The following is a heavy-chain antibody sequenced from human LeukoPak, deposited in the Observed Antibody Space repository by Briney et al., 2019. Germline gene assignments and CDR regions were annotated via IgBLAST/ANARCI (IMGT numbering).Heavy chain of an antibody. V-gene: IGHV4-30-4*01. Sequence: KASATLSLTCTVSGGSISSGDYYWSWIRQPPGKGLEWIGYIYYSGSTYYNPSLKSRVTISVDTSKNQFSLKLSSVTAADTAVYYCASQGGKNYYYGMDVWGQGTTVTVSS. CDR2: IYYSGST. CDR1: GGSISSGDYY. CDR3: ASQGGKNYYYGMDV. J-gene: IGHJ6*02.